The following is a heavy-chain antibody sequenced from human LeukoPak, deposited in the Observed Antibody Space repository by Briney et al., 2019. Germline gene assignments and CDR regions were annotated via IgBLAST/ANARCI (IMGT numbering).Heavy chain of an antibody. CDR2: IYYSGST. D-gene: IGHD6-13*01. J-gene: IGHJ4*02. V-gene: IGHV4-59*01. Sequence: SETLSLTCTVSGGSISSYYWSWIRQPPGKGLEWIGYIYYSGSTNYNPSLKSRVTISVDTSKNQFSLKLGSVTAADTAVYYCARDRRQQLGFDYWGQGTLVTVSS. CDR3: ARDRRQQLGFDY. CDR1: GGSISSYY.